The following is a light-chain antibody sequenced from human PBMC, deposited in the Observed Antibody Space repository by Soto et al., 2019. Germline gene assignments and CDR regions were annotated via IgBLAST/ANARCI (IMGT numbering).Light chain of an antibody. V-gene: IGKV3D-15*01. Sequence: EIVVTQSPDTLSLSPGERATLSCRASQSVGNRLAWYQQKPGQAPRLLISGASSRATGIPDRFSGTGSETDFTLTISRLEPEDFAVYYCQHYNYWPPKTFGQGTKVDIK. J-gene: IGKJ1*01. CDR3: QHYNYWPPKT. CDR1: QSVGNR. CDR2: GAS.